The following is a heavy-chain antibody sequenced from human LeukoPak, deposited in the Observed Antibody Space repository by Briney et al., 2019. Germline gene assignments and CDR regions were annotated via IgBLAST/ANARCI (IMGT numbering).Heavy chain of an antibody. CDR3: ARDPIVAAPDYFDY. V-gene: IGHV3-30*04. J-gene: IGHJ4*02. Sequence: LSLTCTVSGVSISSSNSYWGWIRQAPGKGLEWVAVTSPGENIKLYTDSVKGRFTISRDNSKNTLYLQMNSLRPEDTAVYYCARDPIVAAPDYFDYWGQGTLVTVSS. D-gene: IGHD5-12*01. CDR1: GVSISSSN. CDR2: TSPGENIK.